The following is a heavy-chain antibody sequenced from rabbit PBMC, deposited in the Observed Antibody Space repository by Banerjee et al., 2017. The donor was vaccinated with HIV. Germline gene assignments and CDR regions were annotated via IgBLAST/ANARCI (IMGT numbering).Heavy chain of an antibody. CDR2: IDNGDGNT. D-gene: IGHD3-1*01. CDR3: ARSPNWSYGIDL. CDR1: GFSFSSTD. V-gene: IGHV1S47*01. Sequence: QEQLEESGGDLVKPGASLTLTCTASGFSFSSTDYMCWVRQAPGKGPEWIACIDNGDGNTWYASWAKGRFTISRSTSLNTVTLQMTSLTAADTATYFCARSPNWSYGIDLWGPGTLVTVS. J-gene: IGHJ6*01.